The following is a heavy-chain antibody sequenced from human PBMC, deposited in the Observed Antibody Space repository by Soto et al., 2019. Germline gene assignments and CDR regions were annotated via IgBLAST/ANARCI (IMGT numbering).Heavy chain of an antibody. CDR2: IWYDGSNK. CDR1: GFTFSSYG. J-gene: IGHJ4*02. Sequence: QVQLVESGGGVVQPGRSLRLSCAASGFTFSSYGMHWVRQAPGKGLEWVAVIWYDGSNKYYADSVKGRFTISRDNSKNMXYLQMNSLRAEDTAVYYCARDAERWRQLGGFVDGYWGQGTLVTVSS. D-gene: IGHD3-10*01. V-gene: IGHV3-33*01. CDR3: ARDAERWRQLGGFVDGY.